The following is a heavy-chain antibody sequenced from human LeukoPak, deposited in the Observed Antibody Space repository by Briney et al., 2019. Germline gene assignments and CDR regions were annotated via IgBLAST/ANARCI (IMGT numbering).Heavy chain of an antibody. V-gene: IGHV3-30-3*01. Sequence: TGGSLRLSCAASGFTFSSYAMHWVRQAPGKGLEWVAVISYDGSNKYYADSVKGRFTISRDNSKNTLYLQMNSLRAEDTAVYYCARDRRAGIVVVTAMGGGYYYGMDVWGQGTTVTVSS. CDR3: ARDRRAGIVVVTAMGGGYYYGMDV. CDR2: ISYDGSNK. CDR1: GFTFSSYA. D-gene: IGHD2-21*02. J-gene: IGHJ6*02.